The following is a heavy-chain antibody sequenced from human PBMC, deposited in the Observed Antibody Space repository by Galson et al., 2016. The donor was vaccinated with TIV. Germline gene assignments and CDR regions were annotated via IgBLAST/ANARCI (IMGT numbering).Heavy chain of an antibody. Sequence: TLSLTCTVSGASISNGDYYWGWIRQPPGKGLEWIGYIYYSGSTFYNPSLKSRITISLDTSKNQFSLKVTSVTAANTAVYYCARKAGNYYYAMDVWGQGTKVTVSS. CDR1: GASISNGDYY. CDR3: ARKAGNYYYAMDV. J-gene: IGHJ6*02. V-gene: IGHV4-30-4*01. CDR2: IYYSGST.